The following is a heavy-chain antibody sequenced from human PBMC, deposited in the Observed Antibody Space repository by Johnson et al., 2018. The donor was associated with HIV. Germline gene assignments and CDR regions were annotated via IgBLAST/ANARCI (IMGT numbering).Heavy chain of an antibody. D-gene: IGHD2-21*01. CDR1: GFTFSNNY. CDR3: ARVLSWWSGAFDL. V-gene: IGHV3-66*01. CDR2: LHSDGST. J-gene: IGHJ3*01. Sequence: EVQLVESGGGLVQPGGSLRLSCAAFGFTFSNNYMSWVRQAPGKGLEWVSILHSDGSTFNTDSVKGRFTISRDNSKNTLYLQMNSLRAEDTAVYYCARVLSWWSGAFDLWGQGTMVTVSS.